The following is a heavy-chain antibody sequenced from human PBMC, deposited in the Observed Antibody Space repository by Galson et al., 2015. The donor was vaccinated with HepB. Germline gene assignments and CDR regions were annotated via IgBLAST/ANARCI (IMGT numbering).Heavy chain of an antibody. CDR3: ARTPDHGYSSSWYSFDY. D-gene: IGHD6-13*01. CDR2: IYSGGST. V-gene: IGHV3-66*01. CDR1: GFTVSSNY. Sequence: SLRLSCAASGFTVSSNYMSWVRQAPGKGLEWVSVIYSGGSTYYADSVKGRFTISRDNSKNTLYLQMNSLRAEDTAVYYCARTPDHGYSSSWYSFDYWGQGTLVTVSS. J-gene: IGHJ4*02.